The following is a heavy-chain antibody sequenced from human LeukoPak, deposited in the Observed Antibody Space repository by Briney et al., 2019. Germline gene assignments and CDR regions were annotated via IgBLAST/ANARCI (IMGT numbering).Heavy chain of an antibody. V-gene: IGHV4-61*01. D-gene: IGHD3-10*01. CDR1: GGSVSSGSYY. CDR2: IYYSGST. J-gene: IGHJ4*02. Sequence: SETLSLTCTVSGGSVSSGSYYWSWIRQPPGKGLEWIGYIYYSGSTNYNPSLKSRVTISVDTSKNQFTLKLSSVTAADAAVYYCASSMVRGVIAFDYWGQGTLVTVSS. CDR3: ASSMVRGVIAFDY.